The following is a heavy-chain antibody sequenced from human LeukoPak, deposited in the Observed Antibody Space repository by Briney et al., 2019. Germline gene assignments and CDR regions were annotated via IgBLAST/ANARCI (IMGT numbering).Heavy chain of an antibody. Sequence: SETLSLTCSVSGGSIGTYYWTWVRQPPGKGLEWIGYIYYTGSTNYNPSLKSRATMSVDTSKNQFSLKLSSVTAADTAVYYCARQKERSGSYYFDYWGQGTLVTVSS. CDR2: IYYTGST. V-gene: IGHV4-59*08. J-gene: IGHJ4*02. D-gene: IGHD1-26*01. CDR3: ARQKERSGSYYFDY. CDR1: GGSIGTYY.